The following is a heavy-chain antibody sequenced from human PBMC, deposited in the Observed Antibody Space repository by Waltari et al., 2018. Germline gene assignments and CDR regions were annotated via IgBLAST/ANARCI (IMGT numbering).Heavy chain of an antibody. V-gene: IGHV4-39*07. CDR1: GGSISSSSYY. Sequence: QLQLQESGPGLVKPSETLSLTCTVSGGSISSSSYYWGWIRQPPGKGLEWIGSIYYSGSTYYNPSLKSRGTISVDPSKNQFSLKLSSVTAADTAVYYCARDSYYYGSGSYGYWGQGTLVTVSS. CDR3: ARDSYYYGSGSYGY. D-gene: IGHD3-10*01. CDR2: IYYSGST. J-gene: IGHJ4*02.